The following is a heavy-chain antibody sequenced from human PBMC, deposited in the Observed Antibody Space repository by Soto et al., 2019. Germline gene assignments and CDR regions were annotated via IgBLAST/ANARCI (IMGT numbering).Heavy chain of an antibody. CDR3: AYLPCSGGSCYWFSYSGMDV. CDR2: IYWDDDK. CDR1: GFSLSTSGVG. V-gene: IGHV2-5*02. D-gene: IGHD2-15*01. J-gene: IGHJ6*02. Sequence: QITLKESGPTLVKPTQTLTLTCTFSGFSLSTSGVGVAWIRQHPGKALEWLALIYWDDDKRYRPSLETRLIITKDTSKKQVVLTMTNMDSVETDTYYCAYLPCSGGSCYWFSYSGMDVWGQGTTVTVSS.